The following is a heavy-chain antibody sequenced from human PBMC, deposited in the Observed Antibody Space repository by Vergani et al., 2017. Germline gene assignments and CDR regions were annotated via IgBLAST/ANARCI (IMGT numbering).Heavy chain of an antibody. Sequence: QLQLQESGPGLVKPSETLSLTCTVSGGSISSSSYYWGWIRQPPGKGLEWIGSIYYSGSTYYNPSLKSRVTISVDTSKNQFSLKLSSVTAADTAVYYCARQSDYDFWSGYSRDRYYFDYWGQGTLVTVSS. CDR2: IYYSGST. D-gene: IGHD3-3*01. CDR3: ARQSDYDFWSGYSRDRYYFDY. V-gene: IGHV4-39*01. CDR1: GGSISSSSYY. J-gene: IGHJ4*02.